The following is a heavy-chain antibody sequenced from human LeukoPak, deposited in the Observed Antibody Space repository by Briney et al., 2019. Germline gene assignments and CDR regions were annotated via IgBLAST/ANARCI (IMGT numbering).Heavy chain of an antibody. CDR2: IRTTAEGANYA. D-gene: IGHD3-9*01. CDR1: GFTFTDYP. CDR3: ATDQRYAFDY. J-gene: IGHJ4*02. Sequence: GGSLRLSCATSGFTFTDYPMNWVRQAPGKGLEWVSNIRTTAEGANYAYYADSVKGRVTISRDDAKNTLYLHMNSLRDDDTAVYYCATDQRYAFDYWGQGILVTVSS. V-gene: IGHV3-48*02.